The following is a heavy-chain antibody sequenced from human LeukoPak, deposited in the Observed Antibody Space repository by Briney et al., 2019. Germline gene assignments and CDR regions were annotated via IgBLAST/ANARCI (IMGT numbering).Heavy chain of an antibody. D-gene: IGHD6-13*01. Sequence: PGRSLRLSCAASGFTVSSNYMSWVRQAPGKGLEWVSVIYSGGSTYYADSVKGRFTISRDNSKNTLYLQMNSLRAEDTAVYYCAREAYSSSWGPYYYYYGMDVWGQGTTVTVSS. CDR1: GFTVSSNY. J-gene: IGHJ6*02. CDR3: AREAYSSSWGPYYYYYGMDV. CDR2: IYSGGST. V-gene: IGHV3-66*01.